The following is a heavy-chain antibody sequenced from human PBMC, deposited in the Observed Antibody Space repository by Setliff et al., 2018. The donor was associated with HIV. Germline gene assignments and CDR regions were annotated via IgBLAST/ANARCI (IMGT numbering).Heavy chain of an antibody. CDR2: IIPIFNTA. V-gene: IGHV1-69*06. J-gene: IGHJ3*02. Sequence: WASVKVSCKASGGTFSSYAISWVRQAPGQGLEWMGGIIPIFNTANYAQKFQGRVTITADKSTSTAYMDLSRLRSDDTAVYYCAQEVVIGAWAFNIWGQGTMVTVSS. CDR3: AQEVVIGAWAFNI. CDR1: GGTFSSYA. D-gene: IGHD2-15*01.